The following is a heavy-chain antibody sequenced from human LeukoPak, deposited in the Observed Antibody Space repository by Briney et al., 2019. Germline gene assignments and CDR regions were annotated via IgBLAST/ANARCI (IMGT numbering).Heavy chain of an antibody. Sequence: PGGSLRLSCAASGFTFDDYAMHWVWQAPGKGLEWVSGISWNSGSIGYADSVKGRFTISRDNAKNSLYLQMNSLRPEDTASYYCAKGYSGYAYYFDYWGQGTLVTVSS. CDR3: AKGYSGYAYYFDY. D-gene: IGHD5-12*01. V-gene: IGHV3-9*01. CDR2: ISWNSGSI. J-gene: IGHJ4*02. CDR1: GFTFDDYA.